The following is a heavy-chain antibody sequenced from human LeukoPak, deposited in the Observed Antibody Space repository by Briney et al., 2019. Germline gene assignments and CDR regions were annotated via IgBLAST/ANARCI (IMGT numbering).Heavy chain of an antibody. CDR2: ISSSGSTI. J-gene: IGHJ4*02. D-gene: IGHD5-18*01. CDR1: GFTFSDFY. CDR3: ASHVDTAMVSDYFDS. Sequence: PGGSLRLSCAASGFTFSDFYMSWIRQAPGKGLEWVSYISSSGSTIYYADSVKGRFTISRDNAKNSLYLQMNSLRAEDTAVYYCASHVDTAMVSDYFDSWGQGTQVTVSS. V-gene: IGHV3-11*01.